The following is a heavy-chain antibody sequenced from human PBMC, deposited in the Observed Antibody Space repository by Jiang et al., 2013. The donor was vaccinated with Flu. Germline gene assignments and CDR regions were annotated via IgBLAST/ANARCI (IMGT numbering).Heavy chain of an antibody. V-gene: IGHV3-23*04. CDR3: AKDEYDILTGERDGWNWFDP. CDR2: ISGSGGST. D-gene: IGHD3-9*01. Sequence: LVESGGGLVQPGGSLRLSCAASGFTFSSYAMSWVRQAPGKGLEWVSAISGSGGSTYYADSVKGRFTISRDNSKNTLYLQMNSLRAEDTAVYYCAKDEYDILTGERDGWNWFDPWGQGTLVTVSS. CDR1: GFTFSSYA. J-gene: IGHJ5*02.